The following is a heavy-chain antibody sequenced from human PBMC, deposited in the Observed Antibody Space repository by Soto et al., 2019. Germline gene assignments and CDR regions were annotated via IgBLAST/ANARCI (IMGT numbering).Heavy chain of an antibody. V-gene: IGHV4-31*02. J-gene: IGHJ3*02. D-gene: IGHD3-10*01. CDR2: MYYIWST. Sequence: PSDIVSLTCTVSDGSISSGGYYWSWIQQHPWNGLEWIWYMYYIWSTYYNPSLNSRVTISLYTSKNQFSLNLTSVTAADTAVYYGARGSYTFAEIGAFDIWGQGKMVTVS. CDR3: ARGSYTFAEIGAFDI. CDR1: DGSISSGGYY.